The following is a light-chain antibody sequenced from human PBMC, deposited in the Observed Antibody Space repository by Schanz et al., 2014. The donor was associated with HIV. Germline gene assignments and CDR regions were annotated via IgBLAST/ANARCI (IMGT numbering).Light chain of an antibody. Sequence: QSALTQPASVSGSPGQSISISCTGTSGDVGSYNYVSWYQQHPGKAPKLMIYDVSNRPSGVSSRFSGSRSGITASLTISGLQAEDDADYYCSSYAGSGNLGVFGGGTKLTVL. CDR2: DVS. CDR1: SGDVGSYNY. V-gene: IGLV2-14*03. CDR3: SSYAGSGNLGV. J-gene: IGLJ2*01.